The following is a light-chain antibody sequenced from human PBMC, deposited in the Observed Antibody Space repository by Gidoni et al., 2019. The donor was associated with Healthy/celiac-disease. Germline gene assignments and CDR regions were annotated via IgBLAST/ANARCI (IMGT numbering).Light chain of an antibody. Sequence: IVLTQSPATLSLSPGERATLSCRASQSVSSYLAWYQQKPGQAPRLLIYDASNRATGIPARFSGSGSGTDCTLTISSLEPEDFAVYYCQQRSNWPPFTFGPGTKVDIK. CDR3: QQRSNWPPFT. CDR1: QSVSSY. V-gene: IGKV3-11*01. J-gene: IGKJ3*01. CDR2: DAS.